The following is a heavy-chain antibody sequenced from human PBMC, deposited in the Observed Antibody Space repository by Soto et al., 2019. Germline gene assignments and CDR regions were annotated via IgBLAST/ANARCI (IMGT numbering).Heavy chain of an antibody. CDR1: GFTFSRHT. D-gene: IGHD3-3*01. CDR2: ISDDGSNT. J-gene: IGHJ4*02. V-gene: IGHV3-30-3*01. Sequence: QVQLVESGGGVVQPGRSLRLSCAASGFTFSRHTMHWVRQAPGKGLEWVAAISDDGSNTYYADSVKGRFTISRDNSKNTLYQQMNSLSSEDTAIQHCAREVYYDFWSGFNTHPYYFDDLDQGTMVTVSS. CDR3: AREVYYDFWSGFNTHPYYFDD.